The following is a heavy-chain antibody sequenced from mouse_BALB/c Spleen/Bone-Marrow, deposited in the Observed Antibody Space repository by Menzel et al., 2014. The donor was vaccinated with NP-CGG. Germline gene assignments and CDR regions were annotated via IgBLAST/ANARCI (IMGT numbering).Heavy chain of an antibody. CDR3: AREDIATVVEMDY. V-gene: IGHV1-9*01. CDR2: ILPGSGST. J-gene: IGHJ4*01. D-gene: IGHD1-1*01. CDR1: GYTFSSYW. Sequence: VQLQQSGAELMKPGASVKIPCKATGYTFSSYWIEWVKQRPGHGLEWIGEILPGSGSTNYNEKFKGKATFTADTSSNTAYMQLSSLTSEDSAVYYCAREDIATVVEMDYWGQGTSVTVSS.